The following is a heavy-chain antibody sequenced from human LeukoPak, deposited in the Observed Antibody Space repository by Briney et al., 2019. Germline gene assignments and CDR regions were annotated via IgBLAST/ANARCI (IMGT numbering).Heavy chain of an antibody. CDR1: GTSISSYY. D-gene: IGHD3-3*01. CDR2: VYTSGST. Sequence: SETLSLTCTVSGTSISSYYWSWIRQPAGKGLEWIGHVYTSGSTNYNPSLKSRVTLSVETSKNQFSPRLRSVTAADTAVYYCARGRVLRFLEWLDFWGQGTLVTVSS. CDR3: ARGRVLRFLEWLDF. V-gene: IGHV4-4*07. J-gene: IGHJ5*01.